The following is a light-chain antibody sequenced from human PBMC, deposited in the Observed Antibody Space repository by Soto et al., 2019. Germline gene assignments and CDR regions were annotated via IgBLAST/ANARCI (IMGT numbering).Light chain of an antibody. Sequence: EIVMTQSPATLSVSPGERAILSCSASQTGTNNLAWYQQKPGQAPRLLIYGASTRVTGIPARFSGSGSVTEFTLNISSLQSEEFAVYYCQQYHTWPGHTCGQATKVEIK. V-gene: IGKV3-15*01. J-gene: IGKJ2*01. CDR3: QQYHTWPGHT. CDR2: GAS. CDR1: QTGTNN.